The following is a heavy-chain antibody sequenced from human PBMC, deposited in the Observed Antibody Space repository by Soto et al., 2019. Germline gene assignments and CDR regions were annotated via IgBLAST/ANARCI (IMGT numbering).Heavy chain of an antibody. V-gene: IGHV3-30*18. D-gene: IGHD6-19*01. Sequence: GGSLRLSCAASGFTFSSYGMHWVRQAPGKGLEWVAVISYDGSNKYYADFVKGRFTISRDNSKNTLYLQMNSLRAEDTAVYYCAKGVAGTESYYYYYGMDVWGQGTTVTVSS. CDR2: ISYDGSNK. CDR1: GFTFSSYG. J-gene: IGHJ6*02. CDR3: AKGVAGTESYYYYYGMDV.